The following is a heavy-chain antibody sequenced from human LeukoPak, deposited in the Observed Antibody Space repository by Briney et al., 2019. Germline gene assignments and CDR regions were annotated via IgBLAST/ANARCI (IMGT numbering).Heavy chain of an antibody. Sequence: PSETLSLTCTVSGGSISSYYWSWIRQPPGQGLEWIGRIYTSGSTNYNPSLKRRVTMSVDTSKNQYSLKLSSVTAADTAVYDCARDPVLAGSGSYYNHNWFDPWGQGTLVTVSS. CDR1: GGSISSYY. CDR3: ARDPVLAGSGSYYNHNWFDP. J-gene: IGHJ5*02. V-gene: IGHV4-4*07. CDR2: IYTSGST. D-gene: IGHD3-10*01.